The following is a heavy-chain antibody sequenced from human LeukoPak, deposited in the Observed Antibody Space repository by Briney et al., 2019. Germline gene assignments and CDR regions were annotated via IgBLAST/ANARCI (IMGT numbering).Heavy chain of an antibody. Sequence: GGSLRLSCAVSGFTFSSYGMHWVRQAPGKGLEWVAFIRYDGSNKYYADSVKGRFTISRDNSKNTLYLQMNSLRAEDTAVYYCAKERDTAMVTINYWGQGTLVTVSS. D-gene: IGHD5-18*01. J-gene: IGHJ4*02. CDR1: GFTFSSYG. V-gene: IGHV3-30*02. CDR2: IRYDGSNK. CDR3: AKERDTAMVTINY.